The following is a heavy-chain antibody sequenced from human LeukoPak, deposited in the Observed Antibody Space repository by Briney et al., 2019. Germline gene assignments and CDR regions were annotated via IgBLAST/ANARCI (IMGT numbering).Heavy chain of an antibody. CDR1: GYSSTTNW. Sequence: GESLKISCKGSGYSSTTNWIGWVRQMRQTAREWMGIIYPGDSDTRYSTSFQGQVTFSADKPTSTGYLRWSSLKASDTAMYYCARQADYDILTVFYTIHINYWGRGALVTVSS. V-gene: IGHV5-51*01. J-gene: IGHJ4*01. CDR3: ARQADYDILTVFYTIHINY. D-gene: IGHD3-9*01. CDR2: IYPGDSDT.